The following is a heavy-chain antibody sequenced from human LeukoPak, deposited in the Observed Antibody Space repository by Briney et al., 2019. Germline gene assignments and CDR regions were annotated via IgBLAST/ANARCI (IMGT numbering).Heavy chain of an antibody. D-gene: IGHD2-8*01. CDR1: EFTLSTYS. V-gene: IGHV3-20*04. J-gene: IGHJ5*01. CDR2: INWKGGST. CDR3: ARESRGYCTNGVSYTSEHLAS. Sequence: GGSLRLSCTASEFTLSTYSMSGVRQAPGKGLEGVSGINWKGGSTGYADSVRGRFTISRDNAKNSLYLQMNSLRAEETALYYCARESRGYCTNGVSYTSEHLASWGHGTLVTVSS.